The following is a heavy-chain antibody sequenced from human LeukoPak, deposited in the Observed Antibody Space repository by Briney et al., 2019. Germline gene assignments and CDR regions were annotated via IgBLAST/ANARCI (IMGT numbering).Heavy chain of an antibody. CDR2: IKQDGSEK. CDR3: ARDYRPMWFGELLGLDY. CDR1: GFTFSSDW. Sequence: PGGSLRLSCAASGFTFSSDWMSWVRQAPGKGLEWVANIKQDGSEKYYVDSVKGRFTISRDNAKNSLYLQMNSLRAEDTAVYYCARDYRPMWFGELLGLDYWGQGTLVTVSS. D-gene: IGHD3-10*01. V-gene: IGHV3-7*01. J-gene: IGHJ4*02.